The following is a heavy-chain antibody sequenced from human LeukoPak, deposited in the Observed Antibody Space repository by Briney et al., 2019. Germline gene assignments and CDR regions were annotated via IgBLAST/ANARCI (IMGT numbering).Heavy chain of an antibody. Sequence: GGSLRLSCAASGFTFSSYWMHWVRQAPGKGLVWVSRINSDGSSTSYADSVKGRFTISRDNAKNTLYLQMNSLRAEDMAVCYCARAPRTGPRGYCSSTSCYFSWGQGTLVTVSS. CDR3: ARAPRTGPRGYCSSTSCYFS. CDR2: INSDGSST. J-gene: IGHJ5*02. CDR1: GFTFSSYW. D-gene: IGHD2-2*01. V-gene: IGHV3-74*01.